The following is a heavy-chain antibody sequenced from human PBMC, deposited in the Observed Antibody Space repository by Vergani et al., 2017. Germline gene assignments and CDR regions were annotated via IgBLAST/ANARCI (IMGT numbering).Heavy chain of an antibody. V-gene: IGHV3-53*01. CDR3: AKLIAAAGPESDY. J-gene: IGHJ4*02. CDR1: GFTVSSNY. D-gene: IGHD6-13*01. CDR2: ISGSGGST. Sequence: EVQLVESGGGLIQPGGSLRLSCAASGFTVSSNYMSWVRQAPGKGLEWVSVISGSGGSTYYADSVKGRFTISRDNSKNTLYLQMNSLRAEDTAVYYCAKLIAAAGPESDYWGQGTLVTVSS.